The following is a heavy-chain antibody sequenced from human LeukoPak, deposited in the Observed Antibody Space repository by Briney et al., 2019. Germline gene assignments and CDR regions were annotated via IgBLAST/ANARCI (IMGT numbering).Heavy chain of an antibody. CDR1: GFTFRSYR. D-gene: IGHD2-2*01. CDR2: IKEDANEE. Sequence: GGSLRLSCAASGFTFRSYRMSWVRQAPGKGLEWVANIKEDANEEYYVDSVRSRFIISRDNAKNSLFLQMYSLRADDTAVYYCARAGYCTSNSCYSPNFHYMDVWGKGTTVAVSS. V-gene: IGHV3-7*01. J-gene: IGHJ6*03. CDR3: ARAGYCTSNSCYSPNFHYMDV.